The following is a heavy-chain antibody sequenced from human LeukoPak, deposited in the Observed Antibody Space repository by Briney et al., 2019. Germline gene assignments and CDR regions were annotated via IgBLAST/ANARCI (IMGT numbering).Heavy chain of an antibody. J-gene: IGHJ5*02. CDR3: AAKQWLEWRWFDP. V-gene: IGHV3-23*01. CDR2: ISGSGGST. Sequence: GGSLRLSCAASGFTFSSYAMSWVRQAPGKGLEWVSAISGSGGSTYHADSVKGRFTISRDNSKNTLYLQMNSLRAEDTAVYYCAAKQWLEWRWFDPWGQGTLVTVSS. D-gene: IGHD6-19*01. CDR1: GFTFSSYA.